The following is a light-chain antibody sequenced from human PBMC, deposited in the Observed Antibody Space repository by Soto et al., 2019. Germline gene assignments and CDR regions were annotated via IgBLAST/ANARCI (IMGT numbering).Light chain of an antibody. J-gene: IGKJ2*01. CDR3: HQFGSSPPAFT. CDR2: GAS. CDR1: QSVSTRY. V-gene: IGKV3-20*01. Sequence: ESMLTQSPGTLSLSPGERATLSCRASQSVSTRYLAWYQQKPGQAPRLLIYGASSRATGIPDRFSGSGSGTDFTLTISRLEPEDFAVYYCHQFGSSPPAFTFGQGTKLEIK.